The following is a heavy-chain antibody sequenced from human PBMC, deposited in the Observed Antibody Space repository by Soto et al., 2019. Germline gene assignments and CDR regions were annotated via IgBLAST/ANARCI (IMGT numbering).Heavy chain of an antibody. J-gene: IGHJ6*02. CDR2: INPSGGSR. D-gene: IGHD5-12*01. CDR3: ARGDIVAIFGMDV. Sequence: QVQLVQSGAEVKKPGASVKVSCKASGYTFTSYYMHWVRQAPGQGLEWMGIINPSGGSRTYAQKFQGRVTMTRDTSTSTVYMELSSLRSEDTAVYYCARGDIVAIFGMDVWGQGTTVTVSS. V-gene: IGHV1-46*01. CDR1: GYTFTSYY.